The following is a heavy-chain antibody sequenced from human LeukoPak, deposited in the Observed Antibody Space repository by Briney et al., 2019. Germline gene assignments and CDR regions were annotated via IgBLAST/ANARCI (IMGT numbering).Heavy chain of an antibody. Sequence: GGSLRLSCAASGFTFSSYWMSWVRQAPGKGLEWVANIKQDGSEKYYVDSVKGRFTISRDNAKNSLYLQMNSLRAEDTAVYYCARVPPNYYDSSGPLYYYYYYMDVWGKGTTVTVSS. CDR2: IKQDGSEK. D-gene: IGHD3-22*01. V-gene: IGHV3-7*01. J-gene: IGHJ6*03. CDR3: ARVPPNYYDSSGPLYYYYYYMDV. CDR1: GFTFSSYW.